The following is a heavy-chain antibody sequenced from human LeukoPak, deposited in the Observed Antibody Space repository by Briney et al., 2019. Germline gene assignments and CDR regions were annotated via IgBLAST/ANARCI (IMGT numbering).Heavy chain of an antibody. CDR1: GFTFTNSS. V-gene: IGHV3-21*01. CDR3: ARDPYQLSWFDP. CDR2: ITDSPNYV. J-gene: IGHJ5*02. Sequence: KTGGSLILSCAASGFTFTNSSMNWIRQAPGKGLEWVSSITDSPNYVEYADSVKGRFTISRDDAKNSLYLQMDSLRADDTAVYYCARDPYQLSWFDPWGQGTLVTVSS. D-gene: IGHD1-1*01.